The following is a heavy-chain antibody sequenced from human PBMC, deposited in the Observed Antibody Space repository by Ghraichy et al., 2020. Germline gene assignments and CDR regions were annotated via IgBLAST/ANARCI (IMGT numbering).Heavy chain of an antibody. D-gene: IGHD5-18*01. J-gene: IGHJ4*02. CDR2: ISGSGGST. Sequence: GGSLRLSCAASGFTFSSYAMSWVRQAPGKGLEWVSAISGSGGSTYYADSVKGRFTISRDNSKNTLYLQMNSLRAEDTAIYYCAKGGGYSQEVLDYWGQGTLVTVSS. V-gene: IGHV3-23*01. CDR3: AKGGGYSQEVLDY. CDR1: GFTFSSYA.